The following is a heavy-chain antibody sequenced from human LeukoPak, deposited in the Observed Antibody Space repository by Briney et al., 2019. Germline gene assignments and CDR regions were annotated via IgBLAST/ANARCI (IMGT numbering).Heavy chain of an antibody. J-gene: IGHJ4*02. Sequence: GGSLRLSCAASGFTFSSSWIHWVRQAPGKGLVWVSHINKDGSVTDYAESVKGRFSISRGNAKNTLYLQMNSLRVEDTAIYYCVKVRGRARVGYFDYWGQGTLVTVSS. V-gene: IGHV3-74*01. D-gene: IGHD1-26*01. CDR3: VKVRGRARVGYFDY. CDR1: GFTFSSSW. CDR2: INKDGSVT.